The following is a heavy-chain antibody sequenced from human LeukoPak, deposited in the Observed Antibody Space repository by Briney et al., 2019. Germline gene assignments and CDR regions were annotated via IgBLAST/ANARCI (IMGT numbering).Heavy chain of an antibody. Sequence: PGGSLRLSCAASGFTFSSYAMSWVRQAPGKGLEWVSAISGSGGSTYYADSVKGRFTISRDNSKNTLYLQMNSLRAEDTAVYYCAKRFLAAAGGGVLYDAFDIWGQGTMVTVSS. D-gene: IGHD6-13*01. CDR3: AKRFLAAAGGGVLYDAFDI. CDR1: GFTFSSYA. J-gene: IGHJ3*02. V-gene: IGHV3-23*01. CDR2: ISGSGGST.